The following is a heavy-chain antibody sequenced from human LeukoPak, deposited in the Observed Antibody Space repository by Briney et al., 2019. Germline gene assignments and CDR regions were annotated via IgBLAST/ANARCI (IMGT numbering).Heavy chain of an antibody. Sequence: GGSLRLSCAASGFNFSAYWMSWVRQAPGKGLEWVVNIKQDGSEKYYVGSVRGRFTISRDNAKNSLYLQMNSLRAEDTAVYYCARGPKKGSSSANYFDYWGQGTLVTVSS. CDR2: IKQDGSEK. CDR3: ARGPKKGSSSANYFDY. V-gene: IGHV3-7*01. J-gene: IGHJ4*02. CDR1: GFNFSAYW. D-gene: IGHD6-6*01.